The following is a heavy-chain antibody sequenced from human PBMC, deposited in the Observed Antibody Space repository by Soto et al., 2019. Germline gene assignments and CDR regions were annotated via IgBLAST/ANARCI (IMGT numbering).Heavy chain of an antibody. J-gene: IGHJ3*01. Sequence: GGPLRLSCAAPGFPFSSYGMHGVRQAPGKGLEWVAVIWYDGSNKYYADSVKGRFTISRDNSKNTLYLQMNSLRVEDTAVYYCARAQYTGSYFDACDVWGQGTMVTVSS. V-gene: IGHV3-33*03. D-gene: IGHD1-26*01. CDR3: ARAQYTGSYFDACDV. CDR2: IWYDGSNK. CDR1: GFPFSSYG.